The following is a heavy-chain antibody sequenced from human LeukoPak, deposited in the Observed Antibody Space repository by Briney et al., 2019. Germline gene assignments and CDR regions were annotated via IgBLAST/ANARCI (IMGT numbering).Heavy chain of an antibody. D-gene: IGHD6-19*01. CDR1: GFTFSKYW. V-gene: IGHV3-74*01. J-gene: IGHJ4*02. CDR3: ATKQWLAPPPDS. CDR2: INTDGTVT. Sequence: ARSLRLSCAASGFTFSKYWMLWVRHAPGKGLESVSRINTDGTVTTYADSVKGRFTVSRDNADNTMFLQMNRVRAEDTAVYYCATKQWLAPPPDSWGQGTPVTVSS.